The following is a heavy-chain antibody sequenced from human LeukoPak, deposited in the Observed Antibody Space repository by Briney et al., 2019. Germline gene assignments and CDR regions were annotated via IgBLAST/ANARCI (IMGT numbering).Heavy chain of an antibody. J-gene: IGHJ4*02. CDR3: ARDGSTDYFDY. D-gene: IGHD1-14*01. CDR1: GYSITSGYY. CDR2: KYHSGST. Sequence: SETLSLTCAVSGYSITSGYYWGWIRQPPGKGLEWIASKYHSGSTYYNPSLKSRVTISVDKSKNQFSLKLSSLTAADTAVYYCARDGSTDYFDYWGQGTLVTVSS. V-gene: IGHV4-38-2*02.